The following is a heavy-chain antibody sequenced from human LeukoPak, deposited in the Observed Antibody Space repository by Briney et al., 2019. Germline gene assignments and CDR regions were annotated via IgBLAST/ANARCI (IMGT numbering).Heavy chain of an antibody. CDR3: AKEVVTGEIYYYYGMDV. D-gene: IGHD2-21*02. CDR1: GFTFSSYA. J-gene: IGHJ6*02. Sequence: PGGSLRLSCAASGFTFSSYAMSWVRQAPGKGLEWVSAISGSGGSTYYADSVKGRFTISRDNSKNTLYLQMNSLRAEDTAVYYCAKEVVTGEIYYYYGMDVWGQGTTVTVSS. CDR2: ISGSGGST. V-gene: IGHV3-23*01.